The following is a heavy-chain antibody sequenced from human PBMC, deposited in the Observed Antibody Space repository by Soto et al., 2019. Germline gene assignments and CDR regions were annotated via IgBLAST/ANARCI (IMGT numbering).Heavy chain of an antibody. CDR1: GFSLTTRGVG. D-gene: IGHD5-18*01. J-gene: IGHJ4*02. V-gene: IGHV2-5*02. Sequence: QITLKESGPTRVKPTQTLALTCTFSGFSLTTRGVGVGWIRKTPGKALEWLAVIYWDDDKRYSPSLKSRLTITKDTSKNQVVLTMAYMDPVDTATYFCAHRGYMYGNWDHGYFDYWGQGILVTVSS. CDR3: AHRGYMYGNWDHGYFDY. CDR2: IYWDDDK.